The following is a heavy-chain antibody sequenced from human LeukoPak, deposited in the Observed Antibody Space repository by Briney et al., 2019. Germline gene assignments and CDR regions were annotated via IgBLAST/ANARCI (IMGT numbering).Heavy chain of an antibody. CDR1: GFTFSSYW. CDR3: ARDQYDTWSRRGNFDS. Sequence: GGSLRLSCAASGFTFSSYWMSWVRQAPGKGLEWVAHIKQDGSEKYYVDSVKGRFTISRDNAKNSLYLQMNSLRAEDTAVYYCARDQYDTWSRRGNFDSWGQGTLVIVSS. J-gene: IGHJ4*02. CDR2: IKQDGSEK. D-gene: IGHD3-3*01. V-gene: IGHV3-7*01.